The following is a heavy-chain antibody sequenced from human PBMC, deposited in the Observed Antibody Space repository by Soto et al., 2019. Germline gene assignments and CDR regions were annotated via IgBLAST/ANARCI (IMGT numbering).Heavy chain of an antibody. V-gene: IGHV1-69*01. CDR3: ARGRGRFLRWFPWWFDP. CDR1: GGTFSSYA. CDR2: IIPIFGTA. Sequence: KVSCKASGGTFSSYAISWVRQAPGQGLEWMGGIIPIFGTANYAQKFQGRVTITADESTSTAYMELSSLRSEDTAVYYCARGRGRFLRWFPWWFDPWGQGTLVTVSS. J-gene: IGHJ5*02. D-gene: IGHD2-15*01.